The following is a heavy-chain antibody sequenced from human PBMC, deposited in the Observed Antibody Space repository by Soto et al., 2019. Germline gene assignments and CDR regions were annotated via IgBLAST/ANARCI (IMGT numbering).Heavy chain of an antibody. CDR2: INHSGRT. V-gene: IGHV4-34*01. D-gene: IGHD6-13*01. CDR3: ARGNIAAALVY. J-gene: IGHJ4*02. CDR1: GGSISGHY. Sequence: QVQLQQWGAGLLKPSETLSLTCAVYGGSISGHYWNWIRQPPGKWLEWIGEINHSGRTNYNPSLKSRVTISVDTSKNQFSLNLGSVTAADTAVYFCARGNIAAALVYWGQGTLVTVSS.